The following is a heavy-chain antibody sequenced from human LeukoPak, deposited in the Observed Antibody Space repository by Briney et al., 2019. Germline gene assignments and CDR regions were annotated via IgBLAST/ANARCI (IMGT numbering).Heavy chain of an antibody. D-gene: IGHD3-3*01. Sequence: GGSLRLSCAASGFTVSSNYMSWVRQAPGKGLEWVSVIYSGGSTYYADSVKGRFTISRDNSKNTLYLQMNSLRAEDTAAYYCARDNPRSYYDFWSGYQNYYYYYGMDVWGQGTTVTVSS. J-gene: IGHJ6*02. CDR1: GFTVSSNY. V-gene: IGHV3-53*01. CDR3: ARDNPRSYYDFWSGYQNYYYYYGMDV. CDR2: IYSGGST.